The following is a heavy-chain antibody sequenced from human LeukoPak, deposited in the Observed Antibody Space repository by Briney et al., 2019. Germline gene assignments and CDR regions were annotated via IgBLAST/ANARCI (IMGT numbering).Heavy chain of an antibody. V-gene: IGHV1-46*01. CDR1: GYTFTSYY. Sequence: ASVKVSCKASGYTFTSYYMHWVRQGPGQGLEWMGIINPSGGSTSYAQKFQGRVTMTRDTSTNAVYMELSSLRSEDTAVFYCVRGASSIAALNPFWYFDLWGRGTLVTVSS. J-gene: IGHJ2*01. D-gene: IGHD6-6*01. CDR3: VRGASSIAALNPFWYFDL. CDR2: INPSGGST.